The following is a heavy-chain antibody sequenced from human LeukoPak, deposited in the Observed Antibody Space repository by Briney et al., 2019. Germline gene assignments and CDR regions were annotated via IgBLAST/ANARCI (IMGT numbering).Heavy chain of an antibody. D-gene: IGHD6-13*01. Sequence: SETLSLTCTVSGGSISSSSYYWGWIRQPPGKGLEWIGSIYYSGSTYYNPSLKSRVTISEDTSKNQFSLKLSSVTAADTAVYYCAREGIAAPDYWGQGTLVTVSS. J-gene: IGHJ4*02. CDR1: GGSISSSSYY. CDR3: AREGIAAPDY. V-gene: IGHV4-39*07. CDR2: IYYSGST.